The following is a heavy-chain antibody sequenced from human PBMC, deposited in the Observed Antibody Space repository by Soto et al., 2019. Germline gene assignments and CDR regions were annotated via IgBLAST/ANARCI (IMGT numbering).Heavy chain of an antibody. CDR1: GGTFSSYA. Sequence: QVQLVQSGAEVKKPGSSVKVSCKASGGTFSSYAISWVRQAPGQGLEWMGVIIPIFGTANYAQKFQGRVTITADESTSTAYMELRRLRSEDTAVYYCASRPAIAAAGRGGDYLGQGTLVTVSS. J-gene: IGHJ4*02. CDR3: ASRPAIAAAGRGGDY. V-gene: IGHV1-69*01. D-gene: IGHD6-13*01. CDR2: IIPIFGTA.